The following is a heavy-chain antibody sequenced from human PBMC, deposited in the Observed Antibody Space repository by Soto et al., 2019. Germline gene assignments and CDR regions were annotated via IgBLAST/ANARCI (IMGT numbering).Heavy chain of an antibody. CDR3: ARVDGGDALVY. CDR1: GITLSSHE. J-gene: IGHJ4*02. CDR2: ISNSGSTK. Sequence: EVQLVESGGDMVQPGGSLRLSCVASGITLSSHEVTWVRQAPGKGLEWLTYISNSGSTKHYADSVKGRFTVSRDNAKNSVFLQMNSVSAEATASYNSARVDGGDALVYWGQGTVASVSS. D-gene: IGHD2-21*02. V-gene: IGHV3-48*03.